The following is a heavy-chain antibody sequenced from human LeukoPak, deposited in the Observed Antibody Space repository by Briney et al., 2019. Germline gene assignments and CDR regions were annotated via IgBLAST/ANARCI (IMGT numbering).Heavy chain of an antibody. CDR3: ARGRGWFGELTLARFDY. D-gene: IGHD3-10*01. J-gene: IGHJ4*02. CDR1: GFTFSTYE. V-gene: IGHV3-48*03. CDR2: ISSSGSNI. Sequence: PGGSLRLSCVPSGFTFSTYEMSWVRQAPGKGLEWVSYISSSGSNIYYAGSVKGRVTVSRDNAKNSLYLQMNSLRVEDTAVYYCARGRGWFGELTLARFDYWGQGTLVTVSS.